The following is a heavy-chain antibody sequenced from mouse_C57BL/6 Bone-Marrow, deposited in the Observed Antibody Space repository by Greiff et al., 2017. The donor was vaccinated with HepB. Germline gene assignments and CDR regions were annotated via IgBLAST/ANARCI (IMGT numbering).Heavy chain of an antibody. CDR1: GYTFTSYD. J-gene: IGHJ2*01. V-gene: IGHV1-85*01. CDR3: ARRAYYGTTGYFDY. D-gene: IGHD2-1*01. CDR2: IYPRDGST. Sequence: VQLQQSGPELVKPGASVKLSCKASGYTFTSYDINWVKQRPGQGLEWIGWIYPRDGSTKYNEKFKGKATLTVDTSSSTAYMELHSLTSEDSAVYFCARRAYYGTTGYFDYWGQGTTLTVSS.